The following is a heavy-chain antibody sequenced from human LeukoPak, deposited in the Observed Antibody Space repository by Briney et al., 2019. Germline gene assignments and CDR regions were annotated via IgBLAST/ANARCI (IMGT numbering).Heavy chain of an antibody. CDR2: IIPIFGTA. D-gene: IGHD2-8*01. CDR3: AGKYDWFDP. CDR1: GGTFSSYT. Sequence: SVEVSCKASGGTFSSYTISWVRQAPGQGLEWMGGIIPIFGTANYAQKFQGRATITTDESTSTAYMELSSLRSEDTAVYYCAGKYDWFDPWGQGTLVTVSS. V-gene: IGHV1-69*05. J-gene: IGHJ5*02.